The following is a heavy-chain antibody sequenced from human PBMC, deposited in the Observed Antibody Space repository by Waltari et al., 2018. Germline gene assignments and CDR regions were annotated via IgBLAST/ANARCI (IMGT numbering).Heavy chain of an antibody. CDR3: TSAGAAGTGDY. D-gene: IGHD6-13*01. CDR1: GFTFSGSA. J-gene: IGHJ4*02. Sequence: EVRLVQSGAEVRKPGGSLKLSCAASGFTFSGSAMHWVRQASGKGLEWVGRIRSKANSYATAYAASVKGRFTISRDDSKNTAYLQMNSLKTEDTAVYYCTSAGAAGTGDYWGQGTLVTVSS. V-gene: IGHV3-73*01. CDR2: IRSKANSYAT.